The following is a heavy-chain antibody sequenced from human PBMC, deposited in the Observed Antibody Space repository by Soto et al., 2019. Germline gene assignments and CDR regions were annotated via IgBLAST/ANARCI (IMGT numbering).Heavy chain of an antibody. J-gene: IGHJ4*02. Sequence: GASVKVSCKASGGIFSSYAISWLRQAPGQGLEWMGAVIPVLGQAYYAQALQDRVTITADESTRTAYMELSSLTSEDTAVYFCASVGGVGAPPGADYWGQGTLVTVSS. V-gene: IGHV1-69*13. D-gene: IGHD1-26*01. CDR3: ASVGGVGAPPGADY. CDR2: VIPVLGQA. CDR1: GGIFSSYA.